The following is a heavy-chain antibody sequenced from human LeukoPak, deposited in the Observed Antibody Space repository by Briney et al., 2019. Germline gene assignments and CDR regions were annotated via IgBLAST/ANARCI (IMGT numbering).Heavy chain of an antibody. Sequence: ASVKVSCKASGGTFSSYAISWVRQAPGQGLGWMGGIIPIFGTANYAQKFQGRVTITADESTSTAYMEPSSLRSEDTAVYYCVRDTAMVHNWFDPWGQGTLVTVSS. D-gene: IGHD5-18*01. J-gene: IGHJ5*02. CDR3: VRDTAMVHNWFDP. V-gene: IGHV1-69*13. CDR2: IIPIFGTA. CDR1: GGTFSSYA.